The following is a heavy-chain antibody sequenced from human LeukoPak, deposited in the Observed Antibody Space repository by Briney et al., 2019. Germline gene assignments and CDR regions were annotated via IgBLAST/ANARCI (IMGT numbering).Heavy chain of an antibody. D-gene: IGHD2-2*01. CDR3: ARWFCSSTSCYYDY. CDR2: IYSGGST. CDR1: GFTFSDYY. J-gene: IGHJ4*02. Sequence: QSGRSLRLSCAASGFTFSDYYMSWVRQAPGKGLEWVSVIYSGGSTYYADSVKGRFTISRDNSKNTLYLQMNGLRAEDTAVYYCARWFCSSTSCYYDYWGQGTLVTVSS. V-gene: IGHV3-66*01.